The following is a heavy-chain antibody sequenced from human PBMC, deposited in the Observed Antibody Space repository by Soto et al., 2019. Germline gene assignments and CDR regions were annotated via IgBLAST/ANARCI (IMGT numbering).Heavy chain of an antibody. J-gene: IGHJ6*02. V-gene: IGHV3-30-3*01. CDR1: GFTFSSYA. Sequence: VQLVESGGGVVQPGRSLRLSCAASGFTFSSYAMHWARQAPGKGLEWVAVISYDGSNKYYADSVKGRFTISRDNSKNTLYLQMNSLRAEDTAVYYCARDLGSGLGGYYYYGMDVWGQGTTVTVSS. CDR3: ARDLGSGLGGYYYYGMDV. D-gene: IGHD3-10*01. CDR2: ISYDGSNK.